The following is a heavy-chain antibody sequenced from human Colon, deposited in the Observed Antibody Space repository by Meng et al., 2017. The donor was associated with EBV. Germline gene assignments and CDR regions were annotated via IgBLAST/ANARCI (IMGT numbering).Heavy chain of an antibody. CDR2: IYDTGGA. Sequence: VQLREAGPRLLKPSGTLSLTCAVSGGSISSGNFWSWVRQPPGKGLEWVGQIYDTGGANYNPSLQSRVTISVDKSKNQFSLNLNSVTAADTAVYYCARHSGYNQGYWGQGTLVTVSS. J-gene: IGHJ4*02. CDR1: GGSISSGNF. D-gene: IGHD6-25*01. CDR3: ARHSGYNQGY. V-gene: IGHV4-4*02.